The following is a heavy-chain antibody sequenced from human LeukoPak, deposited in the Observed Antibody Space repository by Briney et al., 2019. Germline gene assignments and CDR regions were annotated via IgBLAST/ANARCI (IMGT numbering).Heavy chain of an antibody. Sequence: PSETLSLTCAVYGGSFSGFYWTWIRQTPEKGLEWIGEMNPSGSTNYNPSLKSRVTISVDTSKNQFSLELSSVTAADTAVYYCARGRQDVTMIVVVMTAVSYYLDVWGKGTTVTVS. J-gene: IGHJ6*03. CDR1: GGSFSGFY. CDR2: MNPSGST. CDR3: ARGRQDVTMIVVVMTAVSYYLDV. D-gene: IGHD3-22*01. V-gene: IGHV4-34*01.